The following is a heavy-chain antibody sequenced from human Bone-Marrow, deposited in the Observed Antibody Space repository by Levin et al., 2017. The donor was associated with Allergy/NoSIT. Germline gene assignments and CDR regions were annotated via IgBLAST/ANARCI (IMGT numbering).Heavy chain of an antibody. Sequence: PSETLSLTCSVSGFSISSGFYWGWIRQSPERGLEWIGSVFRSGDTWLNPSLKGRVAMSVDTSMNQFSLRLMSVTVADTAVYYCARGGAIYSSSWWVWGQGILVTVSS. CDR1: GFSISSGFY. J-gene: IGHJ4*02. CDR2: VFRSGDT. CDR3: ARGGAIYSSSWWV. V-gene: IGHV4-38-2*02. D-gene: IGHD6-13*01.